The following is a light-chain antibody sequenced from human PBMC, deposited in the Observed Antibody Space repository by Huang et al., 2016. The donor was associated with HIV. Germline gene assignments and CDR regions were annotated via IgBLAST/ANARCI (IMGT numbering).Light chain of an antibody. V-gene: IGKV3-15*01. CDR2: GAS. CDR3: QQYNNWPPWT. CDR1: QNINTN. J-gene: IGKJ1*01. Sequence: EIVMTQSPATLSVSPGERATLSCRASQNINTNLAWYHQKPGQAPRLLIYGASTRATGIPTRFRCSGSGTHFTLTITCLQSGDFAVYFCQQYNNWPPWTFGQGTKVDIK.